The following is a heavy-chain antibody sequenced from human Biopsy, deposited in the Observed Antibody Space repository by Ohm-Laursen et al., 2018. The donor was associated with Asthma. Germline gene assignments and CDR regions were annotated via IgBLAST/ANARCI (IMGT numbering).Heavy chain of an antibody. V-gene: IGHV4-30-4*01. CDR3: ARVVSYGDIYFGIDV. CDR2: VFWSGST. CDR1: GGYTGSSDHH. J-gene: IGHJ6*02. D-gene: IGHD4-17*01. Sequence: PSETLSFTCRVSGGYTGSSDHHWAWIRQAPGKGLEWIGFVFWSGSTHYSRSLERRVSISIDTATNEFSMKLWSVTPADTAVYFCARVVSYGDIYFGIDVWGPGNTVVVS.